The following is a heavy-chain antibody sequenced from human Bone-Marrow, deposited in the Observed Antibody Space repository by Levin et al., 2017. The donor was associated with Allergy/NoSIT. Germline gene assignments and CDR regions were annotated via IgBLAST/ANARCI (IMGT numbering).Heavy chain of an antibody. D-gene: IGHD4-17*01. V-gene: IGHV2-5*02. J-gene: IGHJ5*02. CDR1: GFSLSTSGVG. CDR2: IYWDDDK. CDR3: AHRQYGDYGNNWFDP. Sequence: SGPTLVKPTQTLTLTCTFSGFSLSTSGVGVGWIRQPPGKALEWLALIYWDDDKRYSPSLKSRLTITKDTSKNQVVLTMTNMDPVDTATYYCAHRQYGDYGNNWFDPWGQGTLVTVSS.